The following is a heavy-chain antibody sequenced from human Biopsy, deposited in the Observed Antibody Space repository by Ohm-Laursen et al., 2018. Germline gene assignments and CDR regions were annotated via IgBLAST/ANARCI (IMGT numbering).Heavy chain of an antibody. CDR1: GFTLSDHN. Sequence: SLRLSCAASGFTLSDHNMDWVRLAPGKGLEWVGRTRNNGKTYTKEYAASVKGRFTISRDDSKNSLYLQMNSLKIEDTAVYFCARDVGSSGWYYYGMDVWGQGTTVTVSS. D-gene: IGHD6-19*01. CDR3: ARDVGSSGWYYYGMDV. V-gene: IGHV3-72*01. CDR2: TRNNGKTYTK. J-gene: IGHJ6*02.